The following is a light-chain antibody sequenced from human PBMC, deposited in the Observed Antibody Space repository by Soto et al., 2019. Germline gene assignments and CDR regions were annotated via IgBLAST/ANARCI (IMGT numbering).Light chain of an antibody. J-gene: IGKJ1*01. CDR2: AAS. CDR3: QKYNSAPWT. CDR1: QGISNY. V-gene: IGKV1-27*01. Sequence: DIQMTQSPSSLSASVGDRVTITCRASQGISNYVAWYQQQPGKVPKLLIYAASTLQPGVPSRFSGSRSGTDFTLTISSLQPEDVATYYCQKYNSAPWTFGQGTKVEIK.